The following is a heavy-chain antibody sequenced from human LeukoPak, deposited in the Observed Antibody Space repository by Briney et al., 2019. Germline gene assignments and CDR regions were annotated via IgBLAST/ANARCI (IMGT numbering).Heavy chain of an antibody. J-gene: IGHJ3*02. D-gene: IGHD5-12*01. CDR2: IYHSGST. CDR3: ASSGYDWRDAFDI. V-gene: IGHV4-4*02. CDR1: GGSISSSNR. Sequence: SESLSLTCAVSGGSISSSNRWSWVHQPPGKGREWIGEIYHSGSTYYNPSLKSRVTISVDTSKNQFSLKLSSVTAADTAVYYCASSGYDWRDAFDIWGQGTMVTVSS.